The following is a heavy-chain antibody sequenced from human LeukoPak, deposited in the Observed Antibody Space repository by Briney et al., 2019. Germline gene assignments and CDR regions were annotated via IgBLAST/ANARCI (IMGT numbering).Heavy chain of an antibody. CDR2: GSSDGSTT. J-gene: IGHJ4*02. D-gene: IGHD2-8*01. V-gene: IGHV3-74*01. CDR1: GFTFSSYW. CDR3: ARDADGPGSLIDY. Sequence: GGSLRLSCAASGFTFSSYWMQWVRQAPGKGLEWVSRGSSDGSTTTYADSVKGLFTISRDNGKNTLYLPMNSLRAEETAVYYCARDADGPGSLIDYWGQGTLVTVSS.